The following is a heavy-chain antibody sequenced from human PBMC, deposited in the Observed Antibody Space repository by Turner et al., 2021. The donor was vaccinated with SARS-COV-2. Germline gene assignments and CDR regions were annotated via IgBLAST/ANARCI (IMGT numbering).Heavy chain of an antibody. Sequence: QVRLVQSGAEVKKPGASVKVSCRVSGYTVTEFSMHWVRQSPEKGLEWMGGFDPEDGEAIYPQKFQGRVKMTEDTSRDTVYMEVSRLRPEDTAVYYCTTGKEGGYAGFDHWGQGTLVTVSS. V-gene: IGHV1-24*01. CDR3: TTGKEGGYAGFDH. CDR1: GYTVTEFS. CDR2: FDPEDGEA. J-gene: IGHJ4*02. D-gene: IGHD5-12*01.